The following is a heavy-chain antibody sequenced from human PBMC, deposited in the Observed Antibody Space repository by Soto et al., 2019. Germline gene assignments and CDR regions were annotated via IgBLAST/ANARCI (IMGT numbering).Heavy chain of an antibody. D-gene: IGHD3-9*01. V-gene: IGHV4-34*01. CDR2: INHSGST. CDR3: ARSELRYFDWLLYY. Sequence: SETLSLTCAVYGGSFSGYYWSWIRQPPGKGLEWIEEINHSGSTNYNPSLKSRVTISVDTSKNQFSLKLSSVTAADTAVYYCARSELRYFDWLLYYWGQGTLVTSPQ. J-gene: IGHJ4*02. CDR1: GGSFSGYY.